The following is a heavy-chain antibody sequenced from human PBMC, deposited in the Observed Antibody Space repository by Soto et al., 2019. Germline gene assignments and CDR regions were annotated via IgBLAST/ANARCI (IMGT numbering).Heavy chain of an antibody. D-gene: IGHD3-3*01. CDR1: GFTFSSYA. J-gene: IGHJ4*02. V-gene: IGHV3-23*01. Sequence: EVQLLESGGGLVQRGGSLRLSCAASGFTFSSYAMSWVRQAPGKGLEWVSAISGSGGSTYYADSVKGRFTISRDNSKNTLYLQMNSLRAEDTAVYYCAKDRVTIFGVVILGAYYFDYWGQGTLVTVSS. CDR3: AKDRVTIFGVVILGAYYFDY. CDR2: ISGSGGST.